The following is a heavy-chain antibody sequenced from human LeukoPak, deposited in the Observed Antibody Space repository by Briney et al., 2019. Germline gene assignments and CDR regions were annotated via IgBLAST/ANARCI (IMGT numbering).Heavy chain of an antibody. CDR3: AKGNGYSYGRFYFDY. CDR1: GFTFSSYA. J-gene: IGHJ4*02. V-gene: IGHV3-23*01. D-gene: IGHD5-18*01. CDR2: ITASGGNT. Sequence: GGSLRLSCAASGFTFSSYAMSWVRQAPGKGLEWVSAITASGGNTYYADSVKGRFTISRDNSKNTLYLQVNSLRAEDTAVYYCAKGNGYSYGRFYFDYWGQGTLVTVSS.